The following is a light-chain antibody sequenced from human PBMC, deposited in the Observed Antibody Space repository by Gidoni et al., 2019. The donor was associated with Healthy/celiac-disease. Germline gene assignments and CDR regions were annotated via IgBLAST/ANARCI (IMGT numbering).Light chain of an antibody. Sequence: PGERVTLSCRASQSVSSSYLTWYQQKPGQAPRLLIYGASTRATGIPARFSGSGSGTDFTLTISSLQPEDFAVYYCQQDYNLPQGTFGQGTRLEIK. V-gene: IGKV3D-7*01. J-gene: IGKJ5*01. CDR2: GAS. CDR3: QQDYNLPQGT. CDR1: QSVSSSY.